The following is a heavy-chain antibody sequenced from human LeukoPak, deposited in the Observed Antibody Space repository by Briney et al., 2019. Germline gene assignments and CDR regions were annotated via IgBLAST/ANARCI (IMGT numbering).Heavy chain of an antibody. J-gene: IGHJ3*02. CDR3: ARTQGGYDFAAFDI. CDR2: IIPIFGTA. V-gene: IGHV1-69*05. CDR1: GGTFSSYA. Sequence: SVKVSCKASGGTFSSYAISWVRQAPGQGLEWMGGIIPIFGTANYAQKFQGRVTITRDKSANTAYMELSSLRSEDTAVYYCARTQGGYDFAAFDIWGQGTVVIVSS. D-gene: IGHD5-12*01.